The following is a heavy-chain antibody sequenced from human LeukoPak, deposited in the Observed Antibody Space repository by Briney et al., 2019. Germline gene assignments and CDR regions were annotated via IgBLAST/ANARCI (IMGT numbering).Heavy chain of an antibody. CDR3: ARAGGYFRGAEYFQY. J-gene: IGHJ1*01. D-gene: IGHD3-22*01. V-gene: IGHV4-34*01. CDR2: INHSGTT. Sequence: PSETLSLTCAVYGASFSGYYWSWIRQPPGKGLEWIGEINHSGTTNYNPSLKSQVTISVDTSKNQFSLKLSSVTSADTAVYYCARAGGYFRGAEYFQYWGQGTLVTVSS. CDR1: GASFSGYY.